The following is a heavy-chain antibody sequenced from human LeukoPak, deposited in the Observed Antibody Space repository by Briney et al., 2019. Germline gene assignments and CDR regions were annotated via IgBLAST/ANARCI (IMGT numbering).Heavy chain of an antibody. Sequence: ASVKVSCKASGYTFTSYYMHWVRQAPGQGLEWMGIINPSGGSTSYAQKFQGRATMTRDTSTSTVYMELSSLRSEDTAVYYCARVNCSSTSCSGGWFDPWGQGTLVTVSS. CDR2: INPSGGST. V-gene: IGHV1-46*01. CDR3: ARVNCSSTSCSGGWFDP. J-gene: IGHJ5*02. D-gene: IGHD2-2*01. CDR1: GYTFTSYY.